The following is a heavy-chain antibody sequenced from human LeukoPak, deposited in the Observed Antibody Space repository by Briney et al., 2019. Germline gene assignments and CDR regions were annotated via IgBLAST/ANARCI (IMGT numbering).Heavy chain of an antibody. D-gene: IGHD2-2*01. Sequence: GESLKISCKGSGYSFTSYWIGWVRQMPGKGLEWMGFIYPGDSDTRYSPSFQGQVTISADKSISTAYLQWSSLKASDTAMYYCARGGVGCSTSCYFDYWGQGTLVTVSS. CDR3: ARGGVGCSTSCYFDY. V-gene: IGHV5-51*01. J-gene: IGHJ4*02. CDR1: GYSFTSYW. CDR2: IYPGDSDT.